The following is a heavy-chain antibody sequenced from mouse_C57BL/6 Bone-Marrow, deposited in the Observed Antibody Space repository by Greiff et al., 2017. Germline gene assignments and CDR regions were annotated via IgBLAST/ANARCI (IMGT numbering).Heavy chain of an antibody. CDR2: IWSGGST. D-gene: IGHD1-1*01. CDR3: ARNDWTGYGSSYYWYFDV. V-gene: IGHV2-2*01. J-gene: IGHJ1*03. Sequence: VQLKESGPGLVQPSQSLSITCTVSGFSLTSYGVHWVRQSPGKGLEWLGVIWSGGSTDYNAAFISRLSISKDNSKSQVFFKMNSLQADDTAIYYCARNDWTGYGSSYYWYFDVWGTGTTVTVSS. CDR1: GFSLTSYG.